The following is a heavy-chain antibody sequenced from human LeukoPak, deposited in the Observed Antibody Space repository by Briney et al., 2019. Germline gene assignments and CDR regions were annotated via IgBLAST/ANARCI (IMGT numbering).Heavy chain of an antibody. D-gene: IGHD3-9*01. CDR2: IWYDESNR. CDR3: AKGSHYDILTGYSPGDY. V-gene: IGHV3-33*06. Sequence: PGRSLRLSCAASGFTFSSYGMHWVRPAPGKGLEWVAVIWYDESNRYYADSVKGRFTISRDNYKNTLYLQMNSLRAEDTAVYDCAKGSHYDILTGYSPGDYWGQGTLVTVSS. CDR1: GFTFSSYG. J-gene: IGHJ4*02.